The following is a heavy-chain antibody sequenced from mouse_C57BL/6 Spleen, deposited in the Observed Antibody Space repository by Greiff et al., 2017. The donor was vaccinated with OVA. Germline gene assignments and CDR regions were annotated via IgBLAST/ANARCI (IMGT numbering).Heavy chain of an antibody. V-gene: IGHV1-9*01. J-gene: IGHJ1*03. CDR1: GYTFTGYW. CDR2: ILPGSGST. D-gene: IGHD1-1*01. CDR3: ARSYYGSSYGYFDV. Sequence: VQLQQSGAELMKPGASVKLSCKATGYTFTGYWIEWVKQRPGHGLEWIGEILPGSGSTNYNAKFKGKATFTADTSSNTAYMQLSSLTTEDSAIYYCARSYYGSSYGYFDVWGTGTTVTVSS.